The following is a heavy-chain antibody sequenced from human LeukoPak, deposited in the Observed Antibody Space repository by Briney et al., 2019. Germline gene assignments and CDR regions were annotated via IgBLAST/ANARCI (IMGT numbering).Heavy chain of an antibody. D-gene: IGHD3-3*02. CDR1: GFTFSSYW. J-gene: IGHJ6*02. CDR2: IKQDGSEK. CDR3: ARHFWRAFYGMDV. Sequence: GGSLRLSCAASGFTFSSYWMSWVRQAPGKGLEWVANIKQDGSEKYYVDSVKGRYTISRDNAKNSLYLQMNSLRAEDTAVYYCARHFWRAFYGMDVWGQGTTVTVS. V-gene: IGHV3-7*01.